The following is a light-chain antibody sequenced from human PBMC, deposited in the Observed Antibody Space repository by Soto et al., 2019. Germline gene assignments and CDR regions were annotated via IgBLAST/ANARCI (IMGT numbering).Light chain of an antibody. V-gene: IGKV3-20*01. CDR1: QSVSSSY. J-gene: IGKJ3*01. Sequence: EIVLTQSPGTLSLSPGQRATLSCRASQSVSSSYLAWYQQKPGQAPRLLIYGASSRATGIPDRFSGSGSGTDFTLTFSRLEPEDFAVYYCQQYGSSLFTFGPGTKVYIK. CDR3: QQYGSSLFT. CDR2: GAS.